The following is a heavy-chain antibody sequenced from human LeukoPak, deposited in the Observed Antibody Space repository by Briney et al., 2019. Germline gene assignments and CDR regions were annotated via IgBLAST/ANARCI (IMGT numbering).Heavy chain of an antibody. Sequence: PSETLSLTCTVSGGSISSYYWSWIRQPPGKGLEWIGYIYSSGSTSYNPSLKSRVTISVDTSKNQFSLNLSSVTAADTAVYYCARQGEYYYYMDVWGKGTTVTVSS. CDR2: IYSSGST. D-gene: IGHD3-16*01. CDR1: GGSISSYY. CDR3: ARQGEYYYYMDV. V-gene: IGHV4-59*01. J-gene: IGHJ6*03.